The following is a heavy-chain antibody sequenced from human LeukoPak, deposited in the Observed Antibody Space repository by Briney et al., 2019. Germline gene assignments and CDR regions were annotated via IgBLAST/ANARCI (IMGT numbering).Heavy chain of an antibody. CDR3: ARAGTGLDY. CDR2: ISYDGSNK. Sequence: GGSLRLSCAASGFTFSSYGMHWVRQAPGKGLEWVAVISYDGSNKYYADSVKGRFTISRDNSKNTLYLQMNNLRAEDTAVYYCARAGTGLDYWGQGTLVTVSS. V-gene: IGHV3-30*03. J-gene: IGHJ4*02. D-gene: IGHD2-8*02. CDR1: GFTFSSYG.